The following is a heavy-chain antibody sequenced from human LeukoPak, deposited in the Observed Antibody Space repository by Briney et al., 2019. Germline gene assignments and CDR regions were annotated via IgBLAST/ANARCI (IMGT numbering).Heavy chain of an antibody. V-gene: IGHV4-34*01. Sequence: SETLSLTCAVYGGSFSGYYWSWIRQPPGKGLEWIGEINHSGSTNYNPSLKSRVTISVDTSKNQFSLKLSPVTAADTAVYYCARDGYGNPYYYYYYMDVWGKGTTVTVSS. J-gene: IGHJ6*03. D-gene: IGHD5-18*01. CDR3: ARDGYGNPYYYYYYMDV. CDR2: INHSGST. CDR1: GGSFSGYY.